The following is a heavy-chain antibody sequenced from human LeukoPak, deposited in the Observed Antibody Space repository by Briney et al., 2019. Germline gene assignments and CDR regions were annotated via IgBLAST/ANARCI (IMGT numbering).Heavy chain of an antibody. J-gene: IGHJ4*02. CDR2: IIPIFGTA. CDR1: GGTFSSYA. CDR3: ARGSGSGSYFDY. V-gene: IGHV1-69*05. D-gene: IGHD1-26*01. Sequence: SVKVSCKASGGTFSSYAISWVRQAPGQGLEWMGGIIPIFGTANYAQTFQGRVTITTDESTSTAYMELSSLRSEDTAVYYCARGSGSGSYFDYWGQGTLVTVSS.